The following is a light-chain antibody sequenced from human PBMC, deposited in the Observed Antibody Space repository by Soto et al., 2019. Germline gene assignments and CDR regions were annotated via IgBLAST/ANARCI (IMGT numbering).Light chain of an antibody. CDR2: LNSDGSH. CDR1: SGHSSYA. Sequence: QLVLTQSPSASASLGASVKLTCTLSSGHSSYAITWHQQQPEKGPRFLMKLNSDGSHSKGDGIPDRLSGSSSGAERYLTISSLQSEDEADYYCQTWGTGISGWVFGGGTKLTVL. V-gene: IGLV4-69*02. J-gene: IGLJ3*02. CDR3: QTWGTGISGWV.